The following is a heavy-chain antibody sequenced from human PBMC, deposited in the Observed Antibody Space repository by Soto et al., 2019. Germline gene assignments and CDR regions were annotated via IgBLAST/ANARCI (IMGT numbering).Heavy chain of an antibody. J-gene: IGHJ4*02. CDR2: IRGGQGAT. CDR1: GITLSNYA. V-gene: IGHV3-23*01. D-gene: IGHD6-19*01. Sequence: EVQLLESGGGLVQPGGSLRLSCAASGITLSNYAMTWVRQAPGKGLEWVSAIRGGQGATFYADSVRGRFTISRDDSKNTLSLQMNSLRAEDTAVYYCAKPPIWLSEHVNFWGQGPLVTVSS. CDR3: AKPPIWLSEHVNF.